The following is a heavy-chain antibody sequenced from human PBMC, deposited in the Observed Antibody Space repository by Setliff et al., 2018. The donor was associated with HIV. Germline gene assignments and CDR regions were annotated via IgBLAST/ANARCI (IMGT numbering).Heavy chain of an antibody. Sequence: PSETLSLTCAVYNGSFSEYYWTWVRQPPGKELEWIGEISHGGRSTYNPSLKSRVAISVDTSKNQFSLKLNTVTAADTALYFCAILEVPLIEGISPALWGQGTLVTVSS. D-gene: IGHD3-22*01. CDR3: AILEVPLIEGISPAL. J-gene: IGHJ4*02. V-gene: IGHV4-34*01. CDR1: NGSFSEYY. CDR2: ISHGGRS.